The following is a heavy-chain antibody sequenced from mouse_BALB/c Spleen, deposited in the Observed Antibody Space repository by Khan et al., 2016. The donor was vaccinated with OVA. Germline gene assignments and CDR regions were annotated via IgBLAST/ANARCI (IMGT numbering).Heavy chain of an antibody. CDR2: VSTSSGST. CDR3: VREAGYSLFAY. CDR1: DDTFTDYR. Sequence: QVQLMESGPGVVKPGVSVTLSCTGTDDTFTDYRMHWVRQRHVKSLEWIGAVSTSSGSTNYNQTFKGRAIMTVDRSKSTAYLQLARLTSEDTAIYDCVREAGYSLFAYWGQGTLVTVSA. V-gene: IGHV1S137*01. D-gene: IGHD2-3*01. J-gene: IGHJ3*01.